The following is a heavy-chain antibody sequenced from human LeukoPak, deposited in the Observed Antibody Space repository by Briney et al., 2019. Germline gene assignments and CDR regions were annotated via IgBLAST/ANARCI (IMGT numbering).Heavy chain of an antibody. J-gene: IGHJ6*03. Sequence: PGGSLRLSCAASGFTFSSYGMHWVRQAPGKGLEWVAFIRYDGSNKYYADSVKGRFTISRDNSKNTLYLQMNSLRAEDTAVYYCARESGSYYYYYYMDVWGKGTTVTVSS. CDR3: ARESGSYYYYYYMDV. CDR1: GFTFSSYG. D-gene: IGHD1-26*01. CDR2: IRYDGSNK. V-gene: IGHV3-30*02.